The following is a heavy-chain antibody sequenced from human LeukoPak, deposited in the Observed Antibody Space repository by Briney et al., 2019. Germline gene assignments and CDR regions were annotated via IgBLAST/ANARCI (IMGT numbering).Heavy chain of an antibody. Sequence: PGGSLRLSCAASGFTFSSYAMSWVRQAPGKGLEWVSAISGSGGSTYYADSVKGRFTISRDNSKNTLYLQMNSLRAEDTAVYYCASRLSYSSSSPFDYWGQGTLVTVSS. CDR1: GFTFSSYA. J-gene: IGHJ4*02. CDR2: ISGSGGST. CDR3: ASRLSYSSSSPFDY. D-gene: IGHD6-6*01. V-gene: IGHV3-23*01.